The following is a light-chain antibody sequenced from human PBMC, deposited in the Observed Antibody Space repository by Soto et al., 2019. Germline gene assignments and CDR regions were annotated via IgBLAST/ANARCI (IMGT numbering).Light chain of an antibody. V-gene: IGKV3-20*01. CDR3: QQHGQWPIT. J-gene: IGKJ5*01. CDR1: QSVNSNY. CDR2: GIS. Sequence: EIVMTQSPAPLSMSPGERATLSCRASQSVNSNYLAWYHQKPGQAPRLLIYGISKRATDIPDRFSGSGSGTEFTLTISSLQPEDVATYYCQQHGQWPITFGQGTRLEIK.